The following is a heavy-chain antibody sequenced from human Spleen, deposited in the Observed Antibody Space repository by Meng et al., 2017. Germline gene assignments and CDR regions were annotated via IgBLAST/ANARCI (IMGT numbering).Heavy chain of an antibody. CDR2: TIPIFGTA. J-gene: IGHJ4*02. Sequence: QVELCHAGAEVKRPGSSVQVSCKASGGTFINYASSWVRQAPGQGLEWMGGTIPIFGTANYAQKFQGRVTITADESTSTAYMELSSLRSEDTAVYYCARVGGSDGDYADYWGQGTLVTVSS. D-gene: IGHD4-17*01. CDR1: GGTFINYA. CDR3: ARVGGSDGDYADY. V-gene: IGHV1-69*01.